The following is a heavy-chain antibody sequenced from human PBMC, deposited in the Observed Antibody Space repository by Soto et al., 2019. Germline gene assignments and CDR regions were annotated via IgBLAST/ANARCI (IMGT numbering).Heavy chain of an antibody. J-gene: IGHJ6*02. Sequence: GGSLRLSCAASGFTFSRYWMSWVRQAPGKGLEWVANVKQDGSEKYYVDSVKGRFAISRDNAKNSVYLQMNSLRVEDTAVYYCASLYGMDVWGQGTTVTVSS. CDR3: ASLYGMDV. CDR1: GFTFSRYW. CDR2: VKQDGSEK. V-gene: IGHV3-7*01.